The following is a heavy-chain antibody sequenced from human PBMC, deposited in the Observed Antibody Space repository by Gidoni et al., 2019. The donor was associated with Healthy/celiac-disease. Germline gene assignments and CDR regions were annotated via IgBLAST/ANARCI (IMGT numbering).Heavy chain of an antibody. Sequence: QLQLQESGPGLVKPSETLSLTCTVSGGSISSSSYYWGWIRQPPGKGLEWIGSSYYSGSTYYNPSRKSRVTISVDTSKNQLSLKLSSVTAADTAVYYCARVAVPTVTYYFDYWGQGTLVTVSS. CDR2: SYYSGST. J-gene: IGHJ4*02. V-gene: IGHV4-39*07. CDR3: ARVAVPTVTYYFDY. CDR1: GGSISSSSYY. D-gene: IGHD4-17*01.